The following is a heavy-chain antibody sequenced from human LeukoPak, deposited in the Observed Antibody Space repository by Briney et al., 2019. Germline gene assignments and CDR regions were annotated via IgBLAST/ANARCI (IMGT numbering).Heavy chain of an antibody. D-gene: IGHD3-10*01. J-gene: IGHJ4*02. Sequence: GGSLILSCAASGFIVSSNYMSWVRQAPGKGLEWVSILYSAGSTYYADSVRGRFTISRDSSKNTVSLQMDSLRVEDTAVYYCASGGTGARKYYSDPFHYWGQGTLVTVSS. CDR1: GFIVSSNY. CDR3: ASGGTGARKYYSDPFHY. CDR2: LYSAGST. V-gene: IGHV3-53*01.